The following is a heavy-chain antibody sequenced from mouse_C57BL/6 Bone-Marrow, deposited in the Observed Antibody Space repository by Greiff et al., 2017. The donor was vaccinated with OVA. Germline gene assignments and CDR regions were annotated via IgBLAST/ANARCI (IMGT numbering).Heavy chain of an antibody. J-gene: IGHJ3*01. CDR1: GFTFSSYG. CDR3: ARHSITTVVAPFAY. Sequence: DVKLQESGGDLVKPGGSLKLSCAASGFTFSSYGMSWVRQTPDKRLEWVATISSGGSYTYYPDSVKGRFTISRDNAKNTLYLQMSSLKSEDTAMYYCARHSITTVVAPFAYWGQGTLVTVSA. V-gene: IGHV5-6*02. D-gene: IGHD1-1*01. CDR2: ISSGGSYT.